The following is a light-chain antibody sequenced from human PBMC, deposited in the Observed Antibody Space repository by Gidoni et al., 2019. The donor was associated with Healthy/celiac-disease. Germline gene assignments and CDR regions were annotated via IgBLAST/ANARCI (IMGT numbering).Light chain of an antibody. CDR3: SSYTSSSTLVV. CDR2: DVS. Sequence: QSALTQPASVSGSPGQSITISCTGTSSDVGGYNYVSWYQQHPGKAPKLMIYDVSNRPSGVSNRLSGSKVGNTASLTISGLQAEDEADYYCSSYTSSSTLVVFGGGTKLTVL. J-gene: IGLJ2*01. V-gene: IGLV2-14*01. CDR1: SSDVGGYNY.